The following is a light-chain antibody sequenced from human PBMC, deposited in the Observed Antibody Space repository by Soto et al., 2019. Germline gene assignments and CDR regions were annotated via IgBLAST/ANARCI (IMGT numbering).Light chain of an antibody. J-gene: IGKJ1*01. Sequence: DIQMTQSPSTLSASVGDRVTITCRASQSIGSWLAWYQQKPGKAPKLLIYKASSLESGVPSRFSGSGSGTEFTLTISSLQPDDFASYYCQQCGSYSPWTFGQGTKVEIK. CDR2: KAS. V-gene: IGKV1-5*03. CDR1: QSIGSW. CDR3: QQCGSYSPWT.